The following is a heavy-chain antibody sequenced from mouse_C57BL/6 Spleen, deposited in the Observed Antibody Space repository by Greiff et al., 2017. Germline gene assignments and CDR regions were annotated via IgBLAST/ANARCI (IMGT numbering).Heavy chain of an antibody. Sequence: VKLQESGAELVKPGASVKLSCKASGYTFTEYTIHWVKQRSGQGLEWIGWFYPGSGSIKYNEKFKDKATLTADKSSSTVYMELSRLTSEDSAVYFCARHGIYYDYDDDYGAWFAYWGQGTLVTVSA. J-gene: IGHJ3*01. D-gene: IGHD2-4*01. CDR3: ARHGIYYDYDDDYGAWFAY. CDR2: FYPGSGSI. CDR1: GYTFTEYT. V-gene: IGHV1-62-2*01.